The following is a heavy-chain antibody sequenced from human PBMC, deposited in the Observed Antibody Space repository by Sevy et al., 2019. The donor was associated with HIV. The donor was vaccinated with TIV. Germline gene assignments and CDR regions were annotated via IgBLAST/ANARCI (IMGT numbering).Heavy chain of an antibody. Sequence: GGSLRLYCAASGFTFTNTWMSWVRQAPGKGLEWVGRIKSKTDGGTGDYAAPVKGRFSISRDDSKNTLYLQMNSLKTDDTAVYYCTTGDPYNRYGYMRPYFFDYWGQGTLVTVSS. CDR2: IKSKTDGGTG. CDR1: GFTFTNTW. D-gene: IGHD5-18*01. J-gene: IGHJ4*02. CDR3: TTGDPYNRYGYMRPYFFDY. V-gene: IGHV3-15*01.